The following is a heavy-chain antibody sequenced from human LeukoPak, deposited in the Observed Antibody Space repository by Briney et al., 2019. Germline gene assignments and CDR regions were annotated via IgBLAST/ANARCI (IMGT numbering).Heavy chain of an antibody. CDR3: ARDTSTGGDSSGYYYDWFDP. Sequence: ASVKVSCKASGGTFSSYAISWVRQAPGQGREWMGRIIPIFGTANYAQKFQGRVTITTDESTSTAYMELSSLRSEDTAVYYCARDTSTGGDSSGYYYDWFDPWGQGTLVTVSS. CDR1: GGTFSSYA. D-gene: IGHD3-22*01. V-gene: IGHV1-69*05. J-gene: IGHJ5*02. CDR2: IIPIFGTA.